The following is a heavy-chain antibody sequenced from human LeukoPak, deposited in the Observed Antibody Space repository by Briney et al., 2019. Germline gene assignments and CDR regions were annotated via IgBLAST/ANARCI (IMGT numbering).Heavy chain of an antibody. CDR2: IYTSGST. V-gene: IGHV4-4*09. J-gene: IGHJ6*03. CDR1: GGSISSYY. Sequence: SETLSLTCTVSGGSISSYYWSWIRQPPGKGLEWIGYIYTSGSTNYNPSLKSRVIISVDTSKNQFSLKLSSVTAADTAVYYCARNWNYRGYYYYYMDVWGKGTTVTVSS. CDR3: ARNWNYRGYYYYYMDV. D-gene: IGHD1-7*01.